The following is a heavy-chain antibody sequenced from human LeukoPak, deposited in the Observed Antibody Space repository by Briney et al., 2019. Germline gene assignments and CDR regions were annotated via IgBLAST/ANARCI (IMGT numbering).Heavy chain of an antibody. Sequence: SETLSLTCAVYGGSFSGYYWSWIRQPPGKGLEWIGEINHSGSTNYNPSLKSRVTISVDTSKNQFSLKLSSVTAADTAVYYCASHYDSSGGYYYYGMDVRGQGTTVTVSS. CDR3: ASHYDSSGGYYYYGMDV. CDR2: INHSGST. V-gene: IGHV4-34*01. J-gene: IGHJ6*02. CDR1: GGSFSGYY. D-gene: IGHD3-22*01.